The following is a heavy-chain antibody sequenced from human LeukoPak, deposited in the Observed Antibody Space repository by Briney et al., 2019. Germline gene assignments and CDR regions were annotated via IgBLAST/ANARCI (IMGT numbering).Heavy chain of an antibody. J-gene: IGHJ5*02. CDR2: IYYSGST. CDR3: ARTPLLNWFDP. D-gene: IGHD2-15*01. CDR1: GGSISSSSYH. V-gene: IGHV4-39*01. Sequence: SETLSLTCTVSGGSISSSSYHWGWIRQPPGKGLEWIGSIYYSGSTYYNPSLKSRVTISVDTSKNQFSLKLSSVTAADTAVYYCARTPLLNWFDPWGQGTLVTVSS.